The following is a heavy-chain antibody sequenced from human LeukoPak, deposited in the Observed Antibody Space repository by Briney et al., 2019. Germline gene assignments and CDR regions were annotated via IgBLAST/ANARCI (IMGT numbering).Heavy chain of an antibody. J-gene: IGHJ4*02. Sequence: GGSLRLSCAASGFTFSSYSMNWVRQAPGKGLEWLSYISSSSETIYYADSVKGRFTISRDNAKNSLYLQMNSLRAEDTAVYYCARTSYSGSFLFDYWGQGTLVTVAS. CDR3: ARTSYSGSFLFDY. CDR2: ISSSSETI. V-gene: IGHV3-48*04. CDR1: GFTFSSYS. D-gene: IGHD1-26*01.